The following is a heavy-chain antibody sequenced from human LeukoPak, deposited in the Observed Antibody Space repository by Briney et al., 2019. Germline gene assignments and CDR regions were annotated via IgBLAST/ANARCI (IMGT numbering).Heavy chain of an antibody. CDR3: ARLGLCDVGD. J-gene: IGHJ4*02. Sequence: ASVKVSCKASGYTFTNFDINWVRQTAGRGLEWLGWMNPANTNTGYAQRFRGRVTLTSDTSINTAYMELSSLTSDDTAVYYCARLGLCDVGDWGQGTLVTVSS. D-gene: IGHD3-16*01. CDR1: GYTFTNFD. V-gene: IGHV1-8*01. CDR2: MNPANTNT.